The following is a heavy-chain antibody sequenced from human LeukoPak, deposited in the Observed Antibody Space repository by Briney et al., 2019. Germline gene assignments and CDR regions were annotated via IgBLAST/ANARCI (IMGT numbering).Heavy chain of an antibody. V-gene: IGHV5-51*01. CDR1: GYNFASYW. CDR2: IYPGDSDT. D-gene: IGHD4-23*01. J-gene: IGHJ6*03. Sequence: GESLKISCKGSGYNFASYWIAWVRQMPGKGLEWMGIIYPGDSDTRYSPSFQGQVTISADKSISTAYLQWNSLKASDTAMYYCTRHATTVVDYLYFYYMDVWGKGTTVIVSS. CDR3: TRHATTVVDYLYFYYMDV.